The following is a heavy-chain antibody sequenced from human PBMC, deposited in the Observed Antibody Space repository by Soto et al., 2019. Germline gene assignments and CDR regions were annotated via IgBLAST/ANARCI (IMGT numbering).Heavy chain of an antibody. Sequence: SQTQSLTCAVSRGCIRSSNWWSWVRQPPGKGLEWIGEIYHSGSTNYNPSLKSRVTISVDKSKNQFSLKLSSVTAADTAVYYCARANSRSGVWFDPWGQGTLVTVSS. CDR2: IYHSGST. CDR3: ARANSRSGVWFDP. V-gene: IGHV4-4*02. CDR1: RGCIRSSNW. D-gene: IGHD1-7*01. J-gene: IGHJ5*02.